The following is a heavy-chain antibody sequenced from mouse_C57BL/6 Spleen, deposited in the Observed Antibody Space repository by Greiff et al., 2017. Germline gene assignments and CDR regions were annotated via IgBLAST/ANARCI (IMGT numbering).Heavy chain of an antibody. D-gene: IGHD4-1*01. CDR2: IRSKSNNYAT. V-gene: IGHV10-1*01. CDR1: GFSFNTYA. J-gene: IGHJ3*01. Sequence: DVQLVESGGGLVQPKGSLKLSCAASGFSFNTYAMNWVRQAPGKGLEWVARIRSKSNNYATYYADSVKDRFTISKDDSESMLYLQMNNLKTEDTAMYYCVRHGTGSWFAYWGQGTLVTVSA. CDR3: VRHGTGSWFAY.